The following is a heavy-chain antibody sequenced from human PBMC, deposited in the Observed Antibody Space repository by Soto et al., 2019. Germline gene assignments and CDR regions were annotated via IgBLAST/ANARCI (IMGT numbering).Heavy chain of an antibody. CDR1: GGSFSGYY. CDR3: ARGGPVRFLEWLPTPGPLDP. D-gene: IGHD3-3*01. Sequence: PSETLSLTCAVYGGSFSGYYWSWIRQPPGKGLEWIGEINHSGGTNYNPSLKSRVTISVDTSKNQFSLKLSSVTAADTAVYYCARGGPVRFLEWLPTPGPLDPWGQGTLVTVSS. J-gene: IGHJ5*02. CDR2: INHSGGT. V-gene: IGHV4-34*01.